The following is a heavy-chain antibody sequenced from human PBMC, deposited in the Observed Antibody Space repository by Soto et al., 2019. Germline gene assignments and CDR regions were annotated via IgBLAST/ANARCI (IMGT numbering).Heavy chain of an antibody. Sequence: GESLKISCKASGYSFTTYWIGWVRQMPGKGLEWMGIIYPGDSNGRYSPSFQGQVTISADKSFSTAYLQWSSLKASDTAMYYCARLIRNPYYFDYWGQGTLVTSPQ. CDR3: ARLIRNPYYFDY. CDR2: IYPGDSNG. D-gene: IGHD1-1*01. CDR1: GYSFTTYW. V-gene: IGHV5-51*01. J-gene: IGHJ4*02.